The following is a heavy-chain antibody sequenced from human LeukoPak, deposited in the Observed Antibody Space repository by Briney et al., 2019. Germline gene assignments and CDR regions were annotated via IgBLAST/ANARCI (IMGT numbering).Heavy chain of an antibody. J-gene: IGHJ6*03. CDR1: GGTFSSYA. Sequence: ASVKVSCKASGGTFSSYAISWVRQATGQGLEWMGWMNPNSGNTGYAQKFQGRVTMTRDTSISTAYMELSSLRSEDTAVYYCARGFGEQWLVLTYYYYYYMDVWGKGTTVTISS. CDR2: MNPNSGNT. D-gene: IGHD6-19*01. CDR3: ARGFGEQWLVLTYYYYYYMDV. V-gene: IGHV1-8*02.